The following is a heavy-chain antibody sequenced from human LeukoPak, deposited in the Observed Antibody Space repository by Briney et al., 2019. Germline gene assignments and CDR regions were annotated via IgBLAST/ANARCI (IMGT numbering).Heavy chain of an antibody. V-gene: IGHV1-46*01. Sequence: ASVKVSCKASGGTFSSYAISWVRQAPGQGLEWMGIINPSGGSTSYAQKFQGRVTMTRDMSTSTVYMELSSLRSEDTAVYYCAGRKGYSSGWDYWGQGTLVTVSS. CDR3: AGRKGYSSGWDY. CDR1: GGTFSSYA. CDR2: INPSGGST. J-gene: IGHJ4*02. D-gene: IGHD6-19*01.